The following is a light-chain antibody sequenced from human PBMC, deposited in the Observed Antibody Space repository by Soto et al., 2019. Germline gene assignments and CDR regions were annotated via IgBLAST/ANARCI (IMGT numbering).Light chain of an antibody. V-gene: IGKV3-20*01. Sequence: EIVLTQSPGTLSLSPGERATLSCRASQSVSNSYLVWYQQKPGQAPRLLIYGTATRATGIPDRFSGSGSGTDFTLTISRPEPEDFAVYYCQQYDSSPPEFTFGQGTKLEIK. J-gene: IGKJ2*01. CDR2: GTA. CDR1: QSVSNSY. CDR3: QQYDSSPPEFT.